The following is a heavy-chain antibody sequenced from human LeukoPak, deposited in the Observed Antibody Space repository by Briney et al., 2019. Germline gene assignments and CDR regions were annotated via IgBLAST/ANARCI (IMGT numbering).Heavy chain of an antibody. Sequence: PGGSLRLSCAASGFTFSNYVMSWVRQAPGKGLEWVSAITGSGDNTYYADSVKGRFTISRDNSKNTLYLQMNSLRAEDTAVYYCAKRGPAGAVKSPDYLEYWGQGTLVTVSS. V-gene: IGHV3-23*01. CDR1: GFTFSNYV. CDR2: ITGSGDNT. CDR3: AKRGPAGAVKSPDYLEY. D-gene: IGHD3-10*01. J-gene: IGHJ4*02.